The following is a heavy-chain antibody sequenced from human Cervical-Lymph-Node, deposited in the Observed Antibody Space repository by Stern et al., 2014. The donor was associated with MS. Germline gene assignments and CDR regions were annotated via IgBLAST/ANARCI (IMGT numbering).Heavy chain of an antibody. D-gene: IGHD6-19*01. CDR3: ARLGAVGGLDF. CDR1: GFSLSTTGMR. J-gene: IGHJ4*02. CDR2: IDWDDEK. V-gene: IGHV2-70*04. Sequence: QITLKESGPALLRPTETLRLTCTLSGFSLSTTGMRVSWIRQPPGKALEWLARIDWDDEKFYNTSLKTRATISKDTSKNHVVLTMTNVDPVDTATYYCARLGAVGGLDFWGQGTLVAVSS.